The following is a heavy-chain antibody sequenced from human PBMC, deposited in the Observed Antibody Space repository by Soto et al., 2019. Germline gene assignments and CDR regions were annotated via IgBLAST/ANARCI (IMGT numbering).Heavy chain of an antibody. CDR2: IIPIFGTA. J-gene: IGHJ3*02. CDR3: ARSLPGTTSAFDI. V-gene: IGHV1-69*13. Sequence: ASVKVSCKASGGTFSSYAISWLRQAPGQGLEWMGGIIPIFGTANYAQKFQGRVTITADESTSTAYMELSSLRSEDTAVYYCARSLPGTTSAFDIWGQGTMVTVSS. D-gene: IGHD1-7*01. CDR1: GGTFSSYA.